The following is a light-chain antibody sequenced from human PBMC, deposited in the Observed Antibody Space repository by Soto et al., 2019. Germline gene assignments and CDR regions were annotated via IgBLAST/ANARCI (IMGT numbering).Light chain of an antibody. Sequence: QSVLTQPASVSGSPGQSITISCTGTSSDVGHYNYVSWYQQHPAKAPKLMIYEVSNRPSGVSNRFSGSKSGNTASLTISGLQAEDEADYYCSSYTTTSTWVFAGGTKVTVL. CDR2: EVS. CDR1: SSDVGHYNY. CDR3: SSYTTTSTWV. V-gene: IGLV2-14*01. J-gene: IGLJ3*02.